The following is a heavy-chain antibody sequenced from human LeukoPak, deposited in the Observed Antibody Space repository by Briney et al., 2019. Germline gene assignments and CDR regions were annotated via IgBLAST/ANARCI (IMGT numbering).Heavy chain of an antibody. J-gene: IGHJ4*02. CDR3: AREDGGWIDY. V-gene: IGHV4-30-4*01. Sequence: SETLSLTCTVSGGSISSGDYYWRWIRQPPGKGLEWIGYIYYSGSTYYNPSLKSRVTISVDTSKNQFSLKLSSVTAADTAVYYCAREDGGWIDYWGQGTPVTVSS. D-gene: IGHD2-15*01. CDR2: IYYSGST. CDR1: GGSISSGDYY.